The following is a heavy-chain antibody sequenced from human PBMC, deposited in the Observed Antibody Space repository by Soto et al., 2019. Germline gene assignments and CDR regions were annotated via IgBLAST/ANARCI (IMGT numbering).Heavy chain of an antibody. D-gene: IGHD6-19*01. V-gene: IGHV6-1*01. CDR1: GDSVSSNTAA. Sequence: SQPLSLTCAISGDSVSSNTAAWNWIRSCPSRGLEWLGRTYYRSNWRHDYAVSVKSRITVNPDTSKNHCSLQLNSVTPDDTAVYYCARGVAGSGFDLWGQGTRATAPQ. J-gene: IGHJ4*02. CDR2: TYYRSNWRH. CDR3: ARGVAGSGFDL.